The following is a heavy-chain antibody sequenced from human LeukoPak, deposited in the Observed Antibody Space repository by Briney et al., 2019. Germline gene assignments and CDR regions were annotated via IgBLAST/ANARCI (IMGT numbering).Heavy chain of an antibody. D-gene: IGHD3-10*01. Sequence: GGSLRLSCAASGFTFSSYAMSWVRQAPGKGLEWVSAISGSGGTTYYADSVKGRFIISRDNSKNTLSLQMNSLRAEDTAVYYCARGITMVRSRSYYYGMDVWGQGTTVTVSS. CDR2: ISGSGGTT. CDR3: ARGITMVRSRSYYYGMDV. J-gene: IGHJ6*02. CDR1: GFTFSSYA. V-gene: IGHV3-23*01.